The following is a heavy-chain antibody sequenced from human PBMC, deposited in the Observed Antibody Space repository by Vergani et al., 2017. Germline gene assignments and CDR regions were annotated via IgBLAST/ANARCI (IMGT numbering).Heavy chain of an antibody. CDR2: ISSSSSYI. D-gene: IGHD6-19*01. J-gene: IGHJ4*02. Sequence: WVLSISSSSSYIYYADSVKGRFTISRDNAKNSLYLQMNSLRAEDTAVYYCARDLAIAVAGSDYWGQGTLVTVSS. CDR3: ARDLAIAVAGSDY. V-gene: IGHV3-21*01.